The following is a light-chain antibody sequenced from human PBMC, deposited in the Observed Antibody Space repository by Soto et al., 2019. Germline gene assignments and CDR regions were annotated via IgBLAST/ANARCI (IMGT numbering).Light chain of an antibody. CDR2: KAS. J-gene: IGKJ1*01. CDR3: QQYHSYTQP. V-gene: IGKV1-5*03. Sequence: DIQMNQSASALSASVGDRVTNTCRASQSISSWWAWYQHKPGKAPKLLIYKASSLESGVPTRFSCSGTGTEFTLTISILQPDDFATDYCQQYHSYTQPFGHGTKVDIK. CDR1: QSISSW.